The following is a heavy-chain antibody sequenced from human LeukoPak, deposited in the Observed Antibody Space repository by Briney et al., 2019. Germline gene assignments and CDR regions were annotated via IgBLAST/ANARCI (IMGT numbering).Heavy chain of an antibody. V-gene: IGHV4-4*08. CDR1: GASISSYY. J-gene: IGHJ4*02. CDR3: AREGYGYYYDSSGYWVY. Sequence: SETLSLTCTVSGASISSYYWSWIRQPPGKGLEWIGRIYTSGSTNYNPSLKSRVTISVDTSKNQFSLKLSSVTAADTAVYYCAREGYGYYYDSSGYWVYWGQGTLVTVSS. CDR2: IYTSGST. D-gene: IGHD3-22*01.